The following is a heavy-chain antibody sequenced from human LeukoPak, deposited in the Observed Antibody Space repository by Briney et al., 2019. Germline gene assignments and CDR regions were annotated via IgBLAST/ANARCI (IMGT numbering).Heavy chain of an antibody. CDR3: AREGYCSSTSCAYGMDV. CDR1: GFTFDDYG. V-gene: IGHV3-20*04. D-gene: IGHD2-2*01. Sequence: PGGSLRLSCAASGFTFDDYGMSWVRQVPGKGLEWVSGINWNGGSTGYVDSVKGRFTISRDNAKNSLYLQMNSLRAEGTAFYYCAREGYCSSTSCAYGMDVWGQGTTVTVSS. J-gene: IGHJ6*02. CDR2: INWNGGST.